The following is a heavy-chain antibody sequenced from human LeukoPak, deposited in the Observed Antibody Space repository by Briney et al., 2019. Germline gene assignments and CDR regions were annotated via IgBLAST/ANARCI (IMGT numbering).Heavy chain of an antibody. J-gene: IGHJ4*02. D-gene: IGHD2-15*01. CDR3: ASRDQSCSGSRCYPIDY. Sequence: GGSLRLSCAASGFTFSSYALSWVRQAPGKGLEWVSAISGSGGSTYYADSVKGRFTISRDNAKNTLYLQMNSLRVEDTAVYYCASRDQSCSGSRCYPIDYWGQGTLVTVSS. CDR2: ISGSGGST. V-gene: IGHV3-23*01. CDR1: GFTFSSYA.